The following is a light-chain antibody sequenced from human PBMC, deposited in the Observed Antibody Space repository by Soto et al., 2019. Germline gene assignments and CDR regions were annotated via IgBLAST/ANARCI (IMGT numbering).Light chain of an antibody. CDR3: QQSYTTPFT. J-gene: IGKJ3*01. CDR2: AAS. CDR1: QSISTY. Sequence: DIQMTQSPSSLSASVGDRVTVTCRASQSISTYLYWYQQKPGKAPKLLIYAASSLETGVPSRFSGSGSGTDFTLTISSLQPEDFATYFFQQSYTTPFTFGPGTKVDIK. V-gene: IGKV1-39*01.